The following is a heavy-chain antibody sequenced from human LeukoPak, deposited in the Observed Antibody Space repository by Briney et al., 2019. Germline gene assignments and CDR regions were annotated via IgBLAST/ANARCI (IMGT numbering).Heavy chain of an antibody. V-gene: IGHV3-11*04. D-gene: IGHD5-12*01. CDR1: GFTFSDYY. J-gene: IGHJ4*02. CDR2: ISSSGSTI. CDR3: ARDQGRRGYSGYDSSYYFDY. Sequence: PGGSLRLSCAASGFTFSDYYMSWIRQAPGQGLEWVSYISSSGSTIYYADSVKGRFTISRDNAKNSLYLQMNSLRAEDTAVYYCARDQGRRGYSGYDSSYYFDYWGQGALVTVSS.